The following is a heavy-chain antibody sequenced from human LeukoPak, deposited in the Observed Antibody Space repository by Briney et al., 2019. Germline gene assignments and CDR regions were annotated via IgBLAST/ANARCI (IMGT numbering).Heavy chain of an antibody. V-gene: IGHV1-8*03. CDR3: ARVLSNWNYHDY. CDR2: MNPNSGNT. CDR1: GYTFTSYD. D-gene: IGHD1-1*01. Sequence: ASVKVSCKASGYTFTSYDINWVRQATGQGLEWMGWMNPNSGNTGYAQKFQGRVTITRNTSISTAYMELSSLRSEDTAVYYCARVLSNWNYHDYWGQGTLVTVSS. J-gene: IGHJ4*02.